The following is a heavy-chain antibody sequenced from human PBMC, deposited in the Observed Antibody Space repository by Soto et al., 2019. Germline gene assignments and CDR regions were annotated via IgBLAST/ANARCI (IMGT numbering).Heavy chain of an antibody. J-gene: IGHJ6*02. CDR1: GFTFSNAW. V-gene: IGHV3-15*07. CDR2: IKSKTDGGTT. D-gene: IGHD3-3*01. CDR3: TPAEAYYDFWSGYYTPYGMDV. Sequence: GGSLRLSCAASGFTFSNAWMNWVRQAPGKGLEWVGHIKSKTDGGTTDYAAPVKGRFTISRDDSKNTLYLQMNSLKTEDTAVYYCTPAEAYYDFWSGYYTPYGMDVWGQGTTVTVSS.